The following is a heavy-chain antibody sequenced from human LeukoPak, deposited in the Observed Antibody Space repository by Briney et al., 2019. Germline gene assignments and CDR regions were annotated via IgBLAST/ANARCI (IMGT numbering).Heavy chain of an antibody. V-gene: IGHV1-69-2*01. Sequence: ASVKISCKVSGYTFTDYYMQWVQQAPGKGLEWMGLVDPEDGETIYAEKFQGRVTITADTSTDTAYMELSSLRSEDTAVYYCATDTMVRGVIIPFDYWGQGTLVTVSS. CDR2: VDPEDGET. D-gene: IGHD3-10*01. CDR3: ATDTMVRGVIIPFDY. CDR1: GYTFTDYY. J-gene: IGHJ4*02.